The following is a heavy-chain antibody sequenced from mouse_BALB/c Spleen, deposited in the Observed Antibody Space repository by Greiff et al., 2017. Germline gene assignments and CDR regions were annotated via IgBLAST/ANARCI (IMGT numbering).Heavy chain of an antibody. Sequence: VQLQQSGAELVKPGASVKLSCTASGFNIKDTYMHWVKQRPEQGLEWIGRIDPANGNTKYDPKFQGKATITADTSSNTAYLQLSSLTSEDTAVYYCARREDEYDGLYAMDYWGQGTSVTVSS. D-gene: IGHD2-4*01. V-gene: IGHV14-3*02. CDR2: IDPANGNT. CDR1: GFNIKDTY. CDR3: ARREDEYDGLYAMDY. J-gene: IGHJ4*01.